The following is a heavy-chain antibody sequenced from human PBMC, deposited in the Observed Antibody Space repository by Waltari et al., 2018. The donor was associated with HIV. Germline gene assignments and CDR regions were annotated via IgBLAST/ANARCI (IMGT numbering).Heavy chain of an antibody. CDR2: IYHSGDT. V-gene: IGHV4-4*02. CDR3: SRVRDSGDYGHFDS. Sequence: QVQLEESGPGLVRPSGTLSVTCAVSGASISSSKWWSWVRQPPGKGLEWIGEIYHSGDTTYNPVFKMRLTLSIDKSKKQFSLNLTSVTAADTAVYYCSRVRDSGDYGHFDSWGRGTLVIVSS. D-gene: IGHD4-17*01. J-gene: IGHJ4*01. CDR1: GASISSSKW.